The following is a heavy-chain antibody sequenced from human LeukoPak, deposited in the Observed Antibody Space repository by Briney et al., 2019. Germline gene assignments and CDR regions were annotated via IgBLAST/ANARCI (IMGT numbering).Heavy chain of an antibody. CDR3: ARDPVVIGYYYYMDV. D-gene: IGHD3-22*01. V-gene: IGHV3-74*01. Sequence: GGSLRLSCAASGFTFSSYWMHWVRQAPAKGLVWVSRINSDGSSTSYADSVKGRFTISRDNAKNTLYLQMNSLRAEDTAVYYCARDPVVIGYYYYMDVWGKGTTVTVSS. CDR2: INSDGSST. J-gene: IGHJ6*03. CDR1: GFTFSSYW.